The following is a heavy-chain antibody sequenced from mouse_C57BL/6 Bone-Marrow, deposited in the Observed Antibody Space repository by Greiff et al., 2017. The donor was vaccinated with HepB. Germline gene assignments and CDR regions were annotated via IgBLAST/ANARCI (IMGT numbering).Heavy chain of an antibody. Sequence: EVKLMESGGDLVKPGGSLKLSCAASGFTFSSYGMSWVRQTPDKRLEWVATISSGGSYTYYPDSVKVLFTISRDNAKNTLYLQMSSLKSEDTAMYYCARRCYDGYYYAMDYWGQGTSVTVAS. V-gene: IGHV5-6*02. CDR2: ISSGGSYT. CDR1: GFTFSSYG. J-gene: IGHJ4*01. CDR3: ARRCYDGYYYAMDY. D-gene: IGHD2-3*01.